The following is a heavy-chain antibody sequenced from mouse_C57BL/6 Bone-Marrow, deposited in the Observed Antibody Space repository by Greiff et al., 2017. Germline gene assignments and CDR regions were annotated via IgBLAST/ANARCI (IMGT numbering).Heavy chain of an antibody. Sequence: VQLQQSVAELVRPGASVKLSCTASGFNIKNTYMHWVKQRPEQGLEWIGRIDPANGNNKYAPNFQGKATITGDTYSNTAYLKLSSLTSEDTAIYYCARWGLYYYGSSYDWYFDVWGTGTTVTVSS. J-gene: IGHJ1*03. CDR2: IDPANGNN. CDR1: GFNIKNTY. D-gene: IGHD1-1*01. V-gene: IGHV14-3*01. CDR3: ARWGLYYYGSSYDWYFDV.